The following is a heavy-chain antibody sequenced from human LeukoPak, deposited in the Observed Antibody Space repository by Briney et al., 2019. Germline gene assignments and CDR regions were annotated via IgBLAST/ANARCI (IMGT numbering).Heavy chain of an antibody. Sequence: PSETLSLTCTVSGGSISSSSYYWGWIRQPPGKGLEWIGSIYYSGGTYYNPSLKSRVTISVDTSKYQFSLKLSSVTAADTAVYYCARHYIGYCSSTSCYGSYYFDYWGQGTLVTVSS. CDR2: IYYSGGT. V-gene: IGHV4-39*01. CDR1: GGSISSSSYY. D-gene: IGHD2-2*01. J-gene: IGHJ4*02. CDR3: ARHYIGYCSSTSCYGSYYFDY.